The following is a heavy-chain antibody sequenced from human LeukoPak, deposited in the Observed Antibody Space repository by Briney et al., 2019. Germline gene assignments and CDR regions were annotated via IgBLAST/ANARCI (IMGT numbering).Heavy chain of an antibody. CDR1: GGSFSGYY. J-gene: IGHJ5*02. CDR2: INHSEST. V-gene: IGHV4-34*01. Sequence: SETLSLTCAVYGGSFSGYYWSWIRQPPGKGLEWIGEINHSESTNYNPSLKSRVTISVDTSKNQFSLKLSSVTAADTAVYYCARDLASSSSWFRGWFDPWGQGTLVTVSS. D-gene: IGHD6-13*01. CDR3: ARDLASSSSWFRGWFDP.